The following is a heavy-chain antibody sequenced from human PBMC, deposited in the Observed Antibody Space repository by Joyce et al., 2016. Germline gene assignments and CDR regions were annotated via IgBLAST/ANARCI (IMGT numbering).Heavy chain of an antibody. CDR2: RYPQDTDT. J-gene: IGHJ4*02. D-gene: IGHD3-10*01. V-gene: IGHV5-51*01. Sequence: EVQLVQSGAEVKKTGESLKIPCKGSGYRFPSYWIGWVRQMPGNGLEWMGIRYPQDTDTRYSPSFQGHVTISADTSSSTTYLQWNSLRASDTALYYCATSPSMVRGVMFDYWGQGTLVTVSS. CDR1: GYRFPSYW. CDR3: ATSPSMVRGVMFDY.